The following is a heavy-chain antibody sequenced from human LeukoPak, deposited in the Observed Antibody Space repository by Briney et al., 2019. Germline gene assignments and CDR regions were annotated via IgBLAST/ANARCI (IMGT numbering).Heavy chain of an antibody. J-gene: IGHJ4*02. D-gene: IGHD5-18*01. Sequence: SQTLSLTCTVSGGSISSGDYYWSWIRQPPGKALEWVGYIYYSGSTYYNPSLKSRVTISIDTSKNQFSLKLSSVTAADTAMYYCASRGYTYGHFDYWGPGTLVTVSS. CDR2: IYYSGST. V-gene: IGHV4-30-4*01. CDR1: GGSISSGDYY. CDR3: ASRGYTYGHFDY.